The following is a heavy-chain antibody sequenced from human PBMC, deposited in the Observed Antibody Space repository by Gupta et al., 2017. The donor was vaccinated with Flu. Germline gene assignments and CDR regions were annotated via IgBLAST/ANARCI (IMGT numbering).Heavy chain of an antibody. Sequence: QVHLEQSGPEVRKPGASVQVSCKTSGYPFTSCGIAWVRQAPGQGLEWMAWISGYNGKANYGQKFQGRRTMTVDTDADTANMELKSTKSDDTAVYYCVRVGSLQGLDVWGQGTTVSVSS. V-gene: IGHV1-18*01. CDR2: ISGYNGKA. CDR1: GYPFTSCG. J-gene: IGHJ6*02. CDR3: VRVGSLQGLDV. D-gene: IGHD1-26*01.